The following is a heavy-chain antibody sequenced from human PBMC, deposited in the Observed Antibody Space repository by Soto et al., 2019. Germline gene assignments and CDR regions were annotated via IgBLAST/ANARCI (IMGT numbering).Heavy chain of an antibody. CDR3: AKDPQPLWFGEGSLYNWFDP. J-gene: IGHJ5*02. V-gene: IGHV3-23*01. Sequence: GGSLRLSCAASGFTFSSYAMSWVRQAPGKGLEWVSAISGSGGSTYYADSVKGRFTISRDNSKNTLYLQMNSLRAEDTAVYYCAKDPQPLWFGEGSLYNWFDPWGQGTLVTVSS. CDR1: GFTFSSYA. CDR2: ISGSGGST. D-gene: IGHD3-10*01.